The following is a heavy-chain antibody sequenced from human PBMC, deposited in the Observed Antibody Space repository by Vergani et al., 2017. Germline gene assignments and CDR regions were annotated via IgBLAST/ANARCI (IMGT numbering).Heavy chain of an antibody. J-gene: IGHJ4*02. CDR3: ARRNNVVRATDYFDY. CDR2: IVQCGSP. Sequence: QLQLQESGPGLVKPSQTLSLNCTASGGSISSDDFYWGWIRQPPGRGLQWIGHIVQCGSPDYNASLKSRVYISLDKSKNHFSLSLSSVTAADTAVYYCARRNNVVRATDYFDYWGQGILVTVSS. CDR1: GGSISSDDFY. V-gene: IGHV4-30-2*01. D-gene: IGHD3-10*01.